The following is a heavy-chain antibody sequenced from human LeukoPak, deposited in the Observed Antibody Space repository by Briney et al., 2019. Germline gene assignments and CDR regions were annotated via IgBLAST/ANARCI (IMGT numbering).Heavy chain of an antibody. CDR1: GYTFTSYD. CDR2: MNPNSGNT. Sequence: ASVKVSCKASGYTFTSYDINWVRQATGQGLEWMGWMNPNSGNTGYAQKFQGRVTITRDTSASTAYMELSSLRSEDTAVYYCARKAINSSGYYFNYWGQGTLVIVSS. V-gene: IGHV1-8*01. CDR3: ARKAINSSGYYFNY. J-gene: IGHJ4*02. D-gene: IGHD3-22*01.